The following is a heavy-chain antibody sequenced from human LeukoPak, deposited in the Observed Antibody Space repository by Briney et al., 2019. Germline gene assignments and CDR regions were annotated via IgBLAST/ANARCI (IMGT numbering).Heavy chain of an antibody. CDR2: IYYSGST. V-gene: IGHV4-39*01. Sequence: PSETLSLTCTVSGDSISSSSFYWAWIRQPPGKGLEWIGSIYYSGSTYYNPSLQSRVTISVDTSKNQFSLKLSSVTAADTAVYYCARLVYYYDSSGYYWFDPWGQGTLVTVSS. D-gene: IGHD3-22*01. CDR3: ARLVYYYDSSGYYWFDP. J-gene: IGHJ5*02. CDR1: GDSISSSSFY.